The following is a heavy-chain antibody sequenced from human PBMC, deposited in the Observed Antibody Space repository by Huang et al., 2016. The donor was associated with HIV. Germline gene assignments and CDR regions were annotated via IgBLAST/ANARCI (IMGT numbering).Heavy chain of an antibody. D-gene: IGHD2-8*02. CDR1: GFAVGPDY. CDR3: AKEGDTGAALGY. V-gene: IGHV3-53*01. CDR2: IYSGGTT. Sequence: EVQLVESGGGLIQPGGSLRLSCAASGFAVGPDYMTWVRQAPGKGLAWVSLIYSGGTTYYADSVQRRFTISRDDSENTLYLHMTSLRAGDTAVYYCAKEGDTGAALGYWGQGTLVTVS. J-gene: IGHJ4*02.